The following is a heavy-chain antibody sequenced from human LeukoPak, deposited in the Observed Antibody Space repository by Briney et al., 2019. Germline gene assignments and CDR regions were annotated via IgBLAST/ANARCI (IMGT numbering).Heavy chain of an antibody. CDR2: INQGGSER. CDR3: ARDKGGDEGSKFDC. V-gene: IGHV3-7*03. CDR1: GFSFPSYW. Sequence: GGSLRLSCVASGFSFPSYWVSWVRQAPGKGLEWVANINQGGSERHYVGSVEGRFTISRDNAKNSLYLQVSSLRAEDTAVYYCARDKGGDEGSKFDCWGQGTLVTVSS. D-gene: IGHD2-21*01. J-gene: IGHJ4*02.